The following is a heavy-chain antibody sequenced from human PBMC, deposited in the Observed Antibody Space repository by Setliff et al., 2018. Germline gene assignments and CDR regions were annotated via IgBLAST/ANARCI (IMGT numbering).Heavy chain of an antibody. D-gene: IGHD1-20*01. V-gene: IGHV1-18*01. J-gene: IGHJ4*02. CDR1: GYTFTSYG. Sequence: ASVKVSCKSSGYTFTSYGISWVRQAPGQRLEWVGWIRASNDETDYAQKFRGRVTMTTDTSTSTAYMEMRSLTSDDTAVYYCARDEIRPITPDYWGQGTLVTVSS. CDR2: IRASNDET. CDR3: ARDEIRPITPDY.